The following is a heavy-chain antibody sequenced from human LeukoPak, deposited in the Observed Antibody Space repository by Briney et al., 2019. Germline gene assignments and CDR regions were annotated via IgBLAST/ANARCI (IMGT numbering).Heavy chain of an antibody. CDR2: IWYDGSNK. J-gene: IGHJ4*02. CDR1: GFTFSNYG. CDR3: ARESVTEYYFDY. V-gene: IGHV3-33*01. Sequence: GGSLRLSCAASGFTFSNYGMHWVRQAPGKGLEWVAVIWYDGSNKYYADSVKGRFTISRDNSKNTLYLQMNSLRAEDTAVYYCARESVTEYYFDYWGQGTLVTVSS. D-gene: IGHD4-17*01.